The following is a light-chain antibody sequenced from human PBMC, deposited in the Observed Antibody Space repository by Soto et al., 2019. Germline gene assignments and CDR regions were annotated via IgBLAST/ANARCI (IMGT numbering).Light chain of an antibody. CDR1: QSINTR. CDR3: QQYNGH. CDR2: GAS. J-gene: IGKJ2*01. Sequence: DMHMTQSPSTLSASVGDRVTITCRASQSINTRLAWYQQKPGKAPKLLIYGASSLESGVPSRFSGSGSGTEFTLTISSLQPDDFATYYCQQYNGHFGQGTK. V-gene: IGKV1-5*01.